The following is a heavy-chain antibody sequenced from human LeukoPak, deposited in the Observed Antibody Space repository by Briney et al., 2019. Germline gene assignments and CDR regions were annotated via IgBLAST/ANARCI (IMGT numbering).Heavy chain of an antibody. CDR3: ARGSYSGWAAPLGY. CDR1: GGSISSSSYY. D-gene: IGHD3-10*01. V-gene: IGHV4-39*07. CDR2: IYYSGST. Sequence: SETLSLTCTVSGGSISSSSYYWGWIRQPPGKGLEWIGSIYYSGSTYYNPSLKSRVTISVDTSKNQFSLKLSSVTAADTAVYYCARGSYSGWAAPLGYWGQGTLVTVSS. J-gene: IGHJ4*02.